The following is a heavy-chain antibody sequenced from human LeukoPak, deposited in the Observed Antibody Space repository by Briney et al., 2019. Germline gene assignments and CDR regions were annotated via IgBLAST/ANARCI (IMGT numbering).Heavy chain of an antibody. CDR1: GGSISSYY. V-gene: IGHV4-59*08. Sequence: SETLSLTCTVSGGSISSYYWSWIRQPPGKGLEWIGYIYYSGSTNYNPSLKSRVTISVDTSKNQFSLKLSSVTAADTAVYYCARTGGDDTGYYYYGMDVWGQGTTVTVSS. CDR3: ARTGGDDTGYYYYGMDV. CDR2: IYYSGST. J-gene: IGHJ6*02. D-gene: IGHD3-16*01.